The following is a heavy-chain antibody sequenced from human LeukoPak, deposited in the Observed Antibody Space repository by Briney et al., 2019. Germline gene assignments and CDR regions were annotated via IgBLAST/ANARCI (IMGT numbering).Heavy chain of an antibody. Sequence: GESLKISCKGSGYSFTSYWIDWVRQMPGKGLEWMGIIYPGDSDTRYSPSFQGQVTISADKSISTAYLQWSSLKASDTAMYYCARGGGTDLRFLEWLLSNDAFDIWGQGTMVIVSS. CDR1: GYSFTSYW. V-gene: IGHV5-51*01. CDR3: ARGGGTDLRFLEWLLSNDAFDI. J-gene: IGHJ3*02. D-gene: IGHD3-3*01. CDR2: IYPGDSDT.